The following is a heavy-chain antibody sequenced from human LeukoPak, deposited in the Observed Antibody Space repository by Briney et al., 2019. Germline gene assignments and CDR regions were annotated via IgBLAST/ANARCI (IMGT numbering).Heavy chain of an antibody. D-gene: IGHD2-2*01. CDR2: IYYSGST. CDR1: GGSISSYY. V-gene: IGHV4-59*01. Sequence: SETLSLICTVSGGSISSYYWSWIRQPPGKGLEWIGYIYYSGSTNYNPSLKSRVTISVDTSKNQFSLKLSSVTAADTAVYYCALGSVPATYYYYYMDVWGKGTTVTVSS. J-gene: IGHJ6*03. CDR3: ALGSVPATYYYYYMDV.